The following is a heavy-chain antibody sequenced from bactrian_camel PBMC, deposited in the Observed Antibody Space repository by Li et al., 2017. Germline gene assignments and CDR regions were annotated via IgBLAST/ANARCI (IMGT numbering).Heavy chain of an antibody. CDR2: IYPAAGSA. J-gene: IGHJ4*01. CDR1: GYTYSRYS. D-gene: IGHD2*01. V-gene: IGHV3S1*01. CDR3: AADDKACYYHPDDRPRPMEYRF. Sequence: QVQLVESGGGSVQTGGSLRLTCITSGYTYSRYSMGWFRQTPGKERERVATIYPAAGSAWHADSVKGRFTASTDNATSTLFLQMNTLKAEDTAVYYCAADDKACYYHPDDRPRPMEYRFWGRGTQVTVS.